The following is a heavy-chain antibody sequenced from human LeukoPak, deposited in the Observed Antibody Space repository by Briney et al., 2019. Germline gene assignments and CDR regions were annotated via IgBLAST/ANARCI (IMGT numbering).Heavy chain of an antibody. CDR3: VRGGYGNEFDY. Sequence: PGGSLRLSCAASGFTFSTYWMRWVRQVPGKGLVWVSRINSDGTATTYADSVKGRFTISRDTAKTTLYLQMNSLRVEDTAVYYCVRGGYGNEFDYWGQGTLVTVSS. J-gene: IGHJ4*02. V-gene: IGHV3-74*01. CDR1: GFTFSTYW. CDR2: INSDGTAT. D-gene: IGHD5-12*01.